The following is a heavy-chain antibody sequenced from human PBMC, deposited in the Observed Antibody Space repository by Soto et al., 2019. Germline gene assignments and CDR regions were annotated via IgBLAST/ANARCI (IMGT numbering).Heavy chain of an antibody. J-gene: IGHJ4*02. CDR1: EFSFSGYA. CDR3: GRCSSTSCHLGSDY. CDR2: ISYDGSNK. V-gene: IGHV3-30-3*01. Sequence: LSCAGSEFSFSGYAMKWVCQAQGKGLEWVALISYDGSNKYYADSVKGRFTISRDSSKNTLYLQMNSLRAADTAVYYCGRCSSTSCHLGSDYSGQATLLTVPS. D-gene: IGHD2-2*01.